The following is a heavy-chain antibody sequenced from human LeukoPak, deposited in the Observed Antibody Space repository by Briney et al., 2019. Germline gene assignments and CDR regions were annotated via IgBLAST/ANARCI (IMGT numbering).Heavy chain of an antibody. CDR2: INHSGST. CDR1: GGSFSGYY. Sequence: SETLSLTCAVYGGSFSGYYWSWIRQPPGKGLEWIGEINHSGSTNYNPSLKSRVTISVDTSKNQFSLKLSSVTAADTAVYYCARHRVSDSGSYYRAFDYWGQGTLVTVSS. J-gene: IGHJ4*02. CDR3: ARHRVSDSGSYYRAFDY. V-gene: IGHV4-34*01. D-gene: IGHD1-26*01.